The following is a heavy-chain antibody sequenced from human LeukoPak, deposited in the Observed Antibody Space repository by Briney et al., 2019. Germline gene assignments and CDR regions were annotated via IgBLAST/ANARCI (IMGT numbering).Heavy chain of an antibody. CDR2: MYYSGST. J-gene: IGHJ5*02. D-gene: IGHD3-22*01. CDR3: ARPYYYDSRIDP. CDR1: GGSISSGDYY. V-gene: IGHV4-30-4*01. Sequence: PSQTLPLTCTVSGGSISSGDYYWSWIRQPPGKGLEWIAYMYYSGSTYYNPSLKSRVTLSADTSKNQLSLKLSSVTAADTAVYYCARPYYYDSRIDPWGQGILVTVSS.